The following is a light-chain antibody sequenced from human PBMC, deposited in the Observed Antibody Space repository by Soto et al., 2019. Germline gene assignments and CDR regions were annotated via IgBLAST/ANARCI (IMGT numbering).Light chain of an antibody. J-gene: IGKJ4*01. CDR3: QHYDNSPVA. V-gene: IGKV3-20*01. CDR2: GAS. Sequence: EIVLTHSPGTLSLSPGERATLSCRASQSISSSHLAWYQQRPGQAPRLLIYGASSRAIGIPDRFSGSGSGTDFTLTISRLEPEDFALYHCQHYDNSPVAFGGGTKVEIK. CDR1: QSISSSH.